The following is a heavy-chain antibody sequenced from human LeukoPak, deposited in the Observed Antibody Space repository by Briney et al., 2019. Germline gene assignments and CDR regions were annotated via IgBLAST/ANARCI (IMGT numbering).Heavy chain of an antibody. Sequence: GGSLRLSCAASGFTFSIYAMHCVRQAPGKGLEWVTVISYHARDQLYADSVKGRFTVSRDNSKNTLYLQMNSLRAEDSAVYYCAAQPCSGGVCYLDYWGQGTLVTVSS. CDR2: ISYHARDQ. CDR1: GFTFSIYA. CDR3: AAQPCSGGVCYLDY. V-gene: IGHV3-30*04. D-gene: IGHD2-8*02. J-gene: IGHJ4*02.